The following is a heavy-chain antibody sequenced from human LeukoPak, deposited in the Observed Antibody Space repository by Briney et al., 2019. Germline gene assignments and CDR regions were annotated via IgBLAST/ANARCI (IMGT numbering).Heavy chain of an antibody. CDR1: GGTFSTYA. D-gene: IGHD6-13*01. CDR3: ARVPQGSSWPYHFDY. V-gene: IGHV1-69*04. Sequence: SVKVSCKASGGTFSTYAISWVRPAPGQGLEWVGRIVPILCTANYAQNFQGRVTTTADRSTTTAYMELSSLRSQDTTVYYCARVPQGSSWPYHFDYWGQGTLVTVSS. CDR2: IVPILCTA. J-gene: IGHJ4*02.